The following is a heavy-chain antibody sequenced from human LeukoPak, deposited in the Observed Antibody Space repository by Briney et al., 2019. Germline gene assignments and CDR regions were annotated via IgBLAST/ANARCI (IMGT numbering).Heavy chain of an antibody. J-gene: IGHJ4*02. D-gene: IGHD5-18*01. CDR3: ASQEVGYSYGYFDY. V-gene: IGHV1-69*13. CDR2: IIPIFGTA. CDR1: GGTFSSYA. Sequence: SVKVSCKASGGTFSSYAISWVRQAPGQGLEWMGGIIPIFGTANYAQKFQGRVTITADESTSTAYMELSSLRSEDTAVYYCASQEVGYSYGYFDYWGQGTLVTVSS.